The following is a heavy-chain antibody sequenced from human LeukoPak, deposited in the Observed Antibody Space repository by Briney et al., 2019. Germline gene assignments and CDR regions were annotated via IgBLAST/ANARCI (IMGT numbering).Heavy chain of an antibody. Sequence: GGSLRLSCAASGFTFSTYAMSWVRQAPGKGLEWVSAISGDGDKPYYADSVRGRFTISRDSSKNTLYLQMNSLRAEDTAVYYCAKSPSSGWYAEYFQHWGQGTLVTVSS. D-gene: IGHD6-19*01. CDR1: GFTFSTYA. CDR3: AKSPSSGWYAEYFQH. V-gene: IGHV3-23*01. J-gene: IGHJ1*01. CDR2: ISGDGDKP.